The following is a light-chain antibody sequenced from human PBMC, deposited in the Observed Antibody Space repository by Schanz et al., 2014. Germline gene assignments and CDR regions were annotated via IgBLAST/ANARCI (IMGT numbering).Light chain of an antibody. Sequence: DIQMTQSPSSVSASVGDRVTITCRASQNVRSWLAWYQQKPGKAPKLLIYAASTLQSGVPSRFSGSGSGTEFTLTISSLQPEDFATYYCLQHKTDPWTFGQGTKVEIK. CDR1: QNVRSW. V-gene: IGKV1-12*01. CDR3: LQHKTDPWT. CDR2: AAS. J-gene: IGKJ1*01.